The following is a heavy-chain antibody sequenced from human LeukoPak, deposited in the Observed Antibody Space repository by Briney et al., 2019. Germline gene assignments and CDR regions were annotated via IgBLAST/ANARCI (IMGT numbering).Heavy chain of an antibody. D-gene: IGHD3-10*01. Sequence: GESLKISCKASGYRVTDYWIGWVRQMPGKGLEWMGIVFPGDSETRNNPSFQGQVPIPVAQSISPASLQWSSLKASDPAMYSCASPAAGGSASYLPFDYWGPGTLVTVSS. CDR1: GYRVTDYW. J-gene: IGHJ4*02. CDR3: ASPAAGGSASYLPFDY. CDR2: VFPGDSET. V-gene: IGHV5-51*01.